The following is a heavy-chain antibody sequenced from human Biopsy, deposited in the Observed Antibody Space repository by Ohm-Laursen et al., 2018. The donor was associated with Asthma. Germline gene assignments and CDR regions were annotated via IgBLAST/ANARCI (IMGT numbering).Heavy chain of an antibody. D-gene: IGHD2-21*02. CDR1: GFSFSKYG. V-gene: IGHV3-30*03. Sequence: SLRLSCSASGFSFSKYGMHWVRQAPGKGLEWVAVIPFDGSNKYYGDSVKGRFTIARDNSKNTVYLQMNSLRAEDTAVYYCASYEVVTAILPMDVWGQGTTVTVSS. CDR2: IPFDGSNK. J-gene: IGHJ6*02. CDR3: ASYEVVTAILPMDV.